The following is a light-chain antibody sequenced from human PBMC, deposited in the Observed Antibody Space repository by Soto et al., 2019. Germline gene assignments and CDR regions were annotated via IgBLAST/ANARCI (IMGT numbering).Light chain of an antibody. CDR1: QTVSNNY. J-gene: IGKJ4*02. CDR2: GAS. CDR3: QQYSSSPRT. V-gene: IGKV3-20*01. Sequence: ENGLTQSPCTLSASLGDRATLYCRASQTVSNNYLAWCQQKPGQAPRVIMYGASRRATGIPDRFSGGGSGTDFTLTISRLEPEDFAVYYCQQYSSSPRTFGGGTKVDIK.